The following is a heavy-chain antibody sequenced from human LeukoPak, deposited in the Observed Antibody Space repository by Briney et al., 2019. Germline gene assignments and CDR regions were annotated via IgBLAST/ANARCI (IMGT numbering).Heavy chain of an antibody. CDR2: IRRKTDGGTT. V-gene: IGHV3-15*01. Sequence: GGSLRLSCAASGFTFSNVWMSWVRQVPGKGLEWVGRIRRKTDGGTTDHAAPVKGRFTISRDDSKNTLYLQMNSLKTEDTAVYYCVTDLETKGYFDCWGQGTLVTVSS. CDR3: VTDLETKGYFDC. D-gene: IGHD3-3*01. CDR1: GFTFSNVW. J-gene: IGHJ4*02.